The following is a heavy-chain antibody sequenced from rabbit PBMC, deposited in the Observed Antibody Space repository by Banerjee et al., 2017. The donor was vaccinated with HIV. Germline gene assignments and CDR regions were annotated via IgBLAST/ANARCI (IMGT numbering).Heavy chain of an antibody. CDR1: GIDFSSYYY. J-gene: IGHJ3*01. D-gene: IGHD6-1*01. Sequence: QQQLEESGGGLVKPGGTLTLTCKASGIDFSSYYYMCWVRQAPGKGLELIGCINTGSGSAYYASWVISRFTISRSTSLNTVTLQMTSLTAADTATYFCARAEVTYAGAGYAYALTRLDLWGPGTLVTVS. CDR3: ARAEVTYAGAGYAYALTRLDL. CDR2: INTGSGSA. V-gene: IGHV1S43*01.